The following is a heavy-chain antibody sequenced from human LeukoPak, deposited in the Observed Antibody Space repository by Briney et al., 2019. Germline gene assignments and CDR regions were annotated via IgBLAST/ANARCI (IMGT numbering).Heavy chain of an antibody. J-gene: IGHJ6*02. CDR1: GYTFTGYY. CDR2: INPNSGGT. V-gene: IGHV1-2*06. Sequence: ASVKVSCKASGYTFTGYYMHWVRQAPGQGLEWMGRINPNSGGTNYAQKFQGRVTMTRDTSISTAYMELSRLRSDDTAVYYCARAPLITDYGMDAWGQGTTVTVSS. D-gene: IGHD3-22*01. CDR3: ARAPLITDYGMDA.